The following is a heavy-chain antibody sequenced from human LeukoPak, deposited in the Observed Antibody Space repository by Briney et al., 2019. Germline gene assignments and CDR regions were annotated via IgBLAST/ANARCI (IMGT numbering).Heavy chain of an antibody. D-gene: IGHD3-9*01. CDR1: GFTFDDYA. CDR3: AKEDYRYFDWSSTPNYFDY. Sequence: GGSLRLSCAASGFTFDDYAMHWVRQAPGKGLEWVSGISWNSGSIGYADSVKGRFTISRDNSKNTLYLQMNSLRTEDTAVYYCAKEDYRYFDWSSTPNYFDYWGQGTLVTVSS. CDR2: ISWNSGSI. J-gene: IGHJ4*02. V-gene: IGHV3-9*01.